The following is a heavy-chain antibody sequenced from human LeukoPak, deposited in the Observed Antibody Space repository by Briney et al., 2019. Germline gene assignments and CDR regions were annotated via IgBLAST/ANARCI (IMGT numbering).Heavy chain of an antibody. V-gene: IGHV3-7*01. CDR2: IKQDGSEK. CDR3: ARDLPYYDSSGYGAFDI. Sequence: GGSLRLSCAASGFTFSSYWMSWVRQAPGKGLEGGANIKQDGSEKYYVDSVKGRFTISRDNAKNSLYLQMNSLRAEDTAVYYCARDLPYYDSSGYGAFDIWGQGTMVTVSS. D-gene: IGHD3-22*01. J-gene: IGHJ3*02. CDR1: GFTFSSYW.